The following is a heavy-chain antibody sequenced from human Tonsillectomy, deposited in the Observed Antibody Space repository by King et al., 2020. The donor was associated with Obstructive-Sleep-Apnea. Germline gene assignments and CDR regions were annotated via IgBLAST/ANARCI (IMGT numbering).Heavy chain of an antibody. Sequence: VQLXESGGGXVQPGRXLRLSCAASGFTFSSYGLHWVRQAPGKGLEWVALIWYHGGNEYYADSVKGRFTISRDISKSTLYLQMNSLRAEDPAVYYGARGTTQSDYWGQGTLVTVSS. CDR2: IWYHGGNE. CDR3: ARGTTQSDY. J-gene: IGHJ4*02. CDR1: GFTFSSYG. V-gene: IGHV3-33*01. D-gene: IGHD4-11*01.